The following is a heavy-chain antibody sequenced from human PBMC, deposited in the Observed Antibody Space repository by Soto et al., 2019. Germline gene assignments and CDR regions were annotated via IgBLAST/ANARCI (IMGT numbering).Heavy chain of an antibody. CDR3: ARDLGYYASDGYFDY. V-gene: IGHV3-11*01. J-gene: IGHJ4*02. D-gene: IGHD3-22*01. CDR1: GFTFSDYY. Sequence: AGGSLRLSCAGSGFTFSDYYMSWIRQAPGKGLEWVSYISSSGNIIYHADSVKGRFTISRDNAKNSLYLQMNSLRAEDTAVYYCARDLGYYASDGYFDYWGQGTLVTVSS. CDR2: ISSSGNII.